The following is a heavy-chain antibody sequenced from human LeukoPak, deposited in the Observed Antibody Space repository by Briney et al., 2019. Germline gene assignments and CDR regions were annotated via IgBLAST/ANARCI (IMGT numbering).Heavy chain of an antibody. V-gene: IGHV4-59*01. CDR3: ARDRKRGWFDP. J-gene: IGHJ5*02. Sequence: SETLSLTCTVSGGSISSYYWSWIRQPPGKGLEWIGYIYYSGSTNYNPSLKSRVTISVDTSKNQFSLKLSSVTAADTAVYYCARDRKRGWFDPWGQGTLVTVSS. CDR1: GGSISSYY. D-gene: IGHD3-10*01. CDR2: IYYSGST.